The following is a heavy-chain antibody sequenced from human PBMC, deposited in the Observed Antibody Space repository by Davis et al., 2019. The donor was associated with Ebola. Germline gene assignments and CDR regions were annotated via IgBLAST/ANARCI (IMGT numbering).Heavy chain of an antibody. CDR2: INPSGGTT. CDR1: GYTFNIYY. D-gene: IGHD6-13*01. J-gene: IGHJ4*02. Sequence: ASVTVSCKPSGYTFNIYYMYWARQAPGQGLEWMGIINPSGGTTSYAQKFQGRVTMTRDTSTSTVYMELISLRSEDTAVYYCASPGIAAGAPRYWGQGTLVTVSS. V-gene: IGHV1-46*02. CDR3: ASPGIAAGAPRY.